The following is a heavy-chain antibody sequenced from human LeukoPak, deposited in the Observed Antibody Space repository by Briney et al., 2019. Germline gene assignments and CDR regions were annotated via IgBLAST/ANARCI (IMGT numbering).Heavy chain of an antibody. CDR1: GGTFSSYA. D-gene: IGHD3-3*01. CDR2: IIPIFGIA. CDR3: ARDQVPWSGYHISEGNWFDP. J-gene: IGHJ5*02. V-gene: IGHV1-69*04. Sequence: SVKVSCKASGGTFSSYAISWVRQAPGQGLEWMGRIIPIFGIANYAQKFQGRVTITADKSTSTAYMELSSLRSEDTAVYYCARDQVPWSGYHISEGNWFDPWGQGTLVTVSS.